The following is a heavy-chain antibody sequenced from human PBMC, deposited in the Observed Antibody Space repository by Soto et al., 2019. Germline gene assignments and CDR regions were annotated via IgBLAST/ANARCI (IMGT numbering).Heavy chain of an antibody. CDR2: ISGSGGST. Sequence: EVQVLESGGGLVQPGGSLRLSCAASGFNYKNYVMSWVRQAPGKGLEWVSAISGSGGSTYYADSVKGRFTISRDNSKNTLYLQVNSLRAEDTAVYYCAKGGWPDYWGQGTLITDSS. J-gene: IGHJ4*02. CDR3: AKGGWPDY. CDR1: GFNYKNYV. D-gene: IGHD6-19*01. V-gene: IGHV3-23*01.